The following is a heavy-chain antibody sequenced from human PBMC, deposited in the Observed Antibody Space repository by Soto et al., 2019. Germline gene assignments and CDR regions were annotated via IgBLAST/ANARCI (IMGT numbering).Heavy chain of an antibody. J-gene: IGHJ6*02. CDR2: ISYDGSNK. Sequence: PGGSLRLSCAASGFTFSSYGMHWVRQAPGKGLEWVAVISYDGSNKYYADSVKGRFTISRDNSKNTLYLQMNSLRAEDTAVYYCAKDFINYDILTGYGWAYYGMDVWGQGTTVTVS. D-gene: IGHD3-9*01. V-gene: IGHV3-30*18. CDR1: GFTFSSYG. CDR3: AKDFINYDILTGYGWAYYGMDV.